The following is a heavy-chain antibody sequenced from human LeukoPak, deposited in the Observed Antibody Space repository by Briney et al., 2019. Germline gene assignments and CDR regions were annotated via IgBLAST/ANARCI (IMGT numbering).Heavy chain of an antibody. V-gene: IGHV1-18*01. CDR3: ARGQPDYYGSGSSKEGDY. D-gene: IGHD3-10*01. Sequence: ASVKVSCKASGYTFTSYGISWVRQAPGQGLEWMGWISAYNGNTNYAQKLQGRVTMTTDTSTSTAYMELRSLRSDDTAVYYCARGQPDYYGSGSSKEGDYWGQGTLVTVSS. CDR1: GYTFTSYG. CDR2: ISAYNGNT. J-gene: IGHJ4*02.